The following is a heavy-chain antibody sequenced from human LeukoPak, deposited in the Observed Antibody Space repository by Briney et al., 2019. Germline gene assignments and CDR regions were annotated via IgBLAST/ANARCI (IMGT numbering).Heavy chain of an antibody. D-gene: IGHD6-19*01. Sequence: SETLSLTCTVSGGSISSYYWSWIRQPPGKGLEWIGYIYYSGSTNYNPSLKSRVTISVDTSKNQFSLKLSSVTAADTAVYYCARHIAVAGLDYYGMDVWGQGTTVTVSS. CDR1: GGSISSYY. CDR3: ARHIAVAGLDYYGMDV. V-gene: IGHV4-59*08. CDR2: IYYSGST. J-gene: IGHJ6*02.